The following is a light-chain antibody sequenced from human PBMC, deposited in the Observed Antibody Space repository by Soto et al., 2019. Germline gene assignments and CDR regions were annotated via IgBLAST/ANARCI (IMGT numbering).Light chain of an antibody. CDR3: LLSYRGVGV. V-gene: IGLV7-46*01. CDR2: DTN. Sequence: QTVVTQEPSLTVSPGGTVTLTCGSNTGAVTTGHYPYWFQQKPGQAPRTLIYDTNNEHSWTPARFSGSLLGGKAALTLSGAQPEDEADYYCLLSYRGVGVFGGGTKLTVL. CDR1: TGAVTTGHY. J-gene: IGLJ2*01.